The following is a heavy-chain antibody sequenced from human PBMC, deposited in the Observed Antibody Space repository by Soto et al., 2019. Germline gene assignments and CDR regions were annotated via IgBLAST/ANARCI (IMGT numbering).Heavy chain of an antibody. D-gene: IGHD2-15*01. Sequence: SETLSLTCTVSGDSIGTTHSYWAWIRQSPGKGLEWIGNIHYSGSTYYMPSLRSRVTLSVDTSKNQFSVRLNSVTASDTAVYYCAPLSVSLSGPYGIHVWGQGTTVTISS. CDR1: GDSIGTTHSY. J-gene: IGHJ6*02. CDR2: IHYSGST. CDR3: APLSVSLSGPYGIHV. V-gene: IGHV4-39*01.